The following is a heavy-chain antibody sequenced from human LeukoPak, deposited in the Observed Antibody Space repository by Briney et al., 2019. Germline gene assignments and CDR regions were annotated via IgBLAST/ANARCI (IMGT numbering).Heavy chain of an antibody. Sequence: GGSLRLSCAASGFTFSDYYMNWIRQAPGKGLEWVSYISSSGSIIYYADSVKGRFTISRDNAKNSLYMQMNSLRAEDTAVYYCARDWPYYYDSSGYFDYWGQGTLVTVSS. J-gene: IGHJ4*02. CDR3: ARDWPYYYDSSGYFDY. D-gene: IGHD3-22*01. CDR2: ISSSGSII. V-gene: IGHV3-11*01. CDR1: GFTFSDYY.